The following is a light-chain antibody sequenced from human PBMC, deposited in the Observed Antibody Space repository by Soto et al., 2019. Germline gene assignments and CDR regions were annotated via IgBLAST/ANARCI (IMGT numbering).Light chain of an antibody. Sequence: DMHMTQSPSSVSASVGYRVTMTRRASQGINSWLAWYQQKQGKAPKLLIYAASNLQSGVPSRFSGSGYGTEFNLTISSLQTDDFATYYCQQYNSYSWTFGQGTKVDIK. V-gene: IGKV1D-16*01. CDR2: AAS. CDR1: QGINSW. CDR3: QQYNSYSWT. J-gene: IGKJ1*01.